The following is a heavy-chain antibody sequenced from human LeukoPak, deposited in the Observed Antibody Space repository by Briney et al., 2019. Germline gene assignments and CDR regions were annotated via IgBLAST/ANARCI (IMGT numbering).Heavy chain of an antibody. D-gene: IGHD3-3*01. CDR1: GGSISSSDYY. Sequence: SQTLSLTCTVSGGSISSSDYYWSWIRQPPGKGLEWIGYIYYSGSTYYNPSLKSRVTISVDTSKNQFSLKLSSVTAADTAVYYCASYDFWSGYLDYWGQGALVIVSS. CDR2: IYYSGST. J-gene: IGHJ4*02. CDR3: ASYDFWSGYLDY. V-gene: IGHV4-30-4*08.